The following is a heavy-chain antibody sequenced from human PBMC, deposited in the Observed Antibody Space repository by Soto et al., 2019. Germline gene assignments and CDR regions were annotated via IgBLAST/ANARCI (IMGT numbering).Heavy chain of an antibody. CDR3: AIVVQFIVANDAFDC. Sequence: GGSLRLSCAASGFTFSSYSMNWVRQAPGKGLEWVSSISSSSSYIYYADSVKGRFTISRDNAKNSLYLQMNSLRAEDTAVYYCAIVVQFIVANDAFDCWGQGTMVTGSS. D-gene: IGHD5-12*01. V-gene: IGHV3-21*01. CDR1: GFTFSSYS. J-gene: IGHJ3*01. CDR2: ISSSSSYI.